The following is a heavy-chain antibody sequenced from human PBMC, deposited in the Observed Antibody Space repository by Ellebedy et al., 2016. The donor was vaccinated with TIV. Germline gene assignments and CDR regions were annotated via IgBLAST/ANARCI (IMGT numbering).Heavy chain of an antibody. D-gene: IGHD1-26*01. J-gene: IGHJ4*02. CDR2: ISNTGNT. Sequence: MPSETLSLTCTVSGGSISSYYWSWIRQPPGKGLEWIGYISNTGNTNYNPSLKSRVRISLDTSRSQFSLSLTSVTAADTAVYFCARDRRGSNDFWGQGTLIAVSS. V-gene: IGHV4-59*01. CDR1: GGSISSYY. CDR3: ARDRRGSNDF.